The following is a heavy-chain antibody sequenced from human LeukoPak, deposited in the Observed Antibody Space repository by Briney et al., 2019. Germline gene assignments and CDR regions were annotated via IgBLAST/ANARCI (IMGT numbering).Heavy chain of an antibody. CDR1: GFTFSDYY. V-gene: IGHV3-11*01. Sequence: PGGSLRLSCAASGFTFSDYYMSWIRHAPGKGLEWVSYINSSSSTIYYADTLKGRITISRDTTKNSLYLQMNRLRAEDTALYYCARWGGYYGSGSYYNGSQNWFDPWGQGTLVTVSS. D-gene: IGHD3-10*01. CDR3: ARWGGYYGSGSYYNGSQNWFDP. J-gene: IGHJ5*02. CDR2: INSSSSTI.